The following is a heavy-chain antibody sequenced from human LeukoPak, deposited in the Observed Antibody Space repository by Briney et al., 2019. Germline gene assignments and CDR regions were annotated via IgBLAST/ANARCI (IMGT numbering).Heavy chain of an antibody. CDR1: GYTFTSYG. V-gene: IGHV1-18*01. D-gene: IGHD3-16*01. J-gene: IGHJ5*02. CDR3: AIKSMITFGGDTFDP. Sequence: ASVKVSCKASGYTFTSYGISWVRHAPGQGLEWMGWISAYNGNTNYAQKLQSRVTMTTDTSTSTAYMELRSLRSDDTAVYYCAIKSMITFGGDTFDPWGQGTLVTVSS. CDR2: ISAYNGNT.